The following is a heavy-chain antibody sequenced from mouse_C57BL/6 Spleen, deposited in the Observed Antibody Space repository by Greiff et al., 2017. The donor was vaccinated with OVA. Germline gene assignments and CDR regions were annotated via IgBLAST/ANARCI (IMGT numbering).Heavy chain of an antibody. CDR3: ARHETPITTVYFDY. Sequence: EVMLVESGGDLVKPGGSLKLSCAASGFTFSSYGMSWVRQTPDKRLEWVATISSGGSYTYYPDSVKGRFTISRDNAKNTLYLQMSSLKSEDTAMYYCARHETPITTVYFDYWGQGTTLTVSS. CDR2: ISSGGSYT. D-gene: IGHD1-1*01. V-gene: IGHV5-6*02. J-gene: IGHJ2*01. CDR1: GFTFSSYG.